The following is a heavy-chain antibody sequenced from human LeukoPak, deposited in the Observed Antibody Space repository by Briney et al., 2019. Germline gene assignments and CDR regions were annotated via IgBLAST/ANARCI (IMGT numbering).Heavy chain of an antibody. CDR3: ARSPSIAARPYDP. D-gene: IGHD6-6*01. V-gene: IGHV1-69*06. J-gene: IGHJ5*02. CDR2: IIPIFGTA. CDR1: GGTFSSYA. Sequence: ASVKVSCKASGGTFSSYAISWVRQAPGQGLEWMGGIIPIFGTANYAQKFQGRVTITADKSTSTAYMELSSLRSEDTAVYYCARSPSIAARPYDPWGQGTLVTVSS.